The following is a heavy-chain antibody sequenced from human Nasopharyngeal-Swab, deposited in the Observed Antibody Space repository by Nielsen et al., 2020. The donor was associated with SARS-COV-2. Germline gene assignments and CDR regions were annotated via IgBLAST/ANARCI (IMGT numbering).Heavy chain of an antibody. CDR1: GFTLATYE. J-gene: IGHJ6*02. Sequence: GGSLRLSCVASGFTLATYEMNWVRQAPGKGLEWLSYISSGTSTIYYADSVKGRFTISRDNAKNSLYLQMNSLRAEDTAVYYCARALWGSYYYGMDVWGQGTTVTVSS. V-gene: IGHV3-48*03. D-gene: IGHD7-27*01. CDR2: ISSGTSTI. CDR3: ARALWGSYYYGMDV.